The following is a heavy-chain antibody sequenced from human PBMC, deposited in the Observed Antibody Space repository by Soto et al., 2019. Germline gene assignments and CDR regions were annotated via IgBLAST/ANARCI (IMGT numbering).Heavy chain of an antibody. CDR1: GGTFSSYA. Sequence: QVQLVQSGAEVKKPGSSVKVSCKASGGTFSSYAISWVRQAPGQGLEWMGGIIPIFGTANYAQKFQGRVTITADKSTSTAYMELSSLRSEDTAVYYCARSQNPLYYDYVWGSYDYWGQGTLVPVSS. V-gene: IGHV1-69*06. D-gene: IGHD3-16*01. CDR2: IIPIFGTA. J-gene: IGHJ4*02. CDR3: ARSQNPLYYDYVWGSYDY.